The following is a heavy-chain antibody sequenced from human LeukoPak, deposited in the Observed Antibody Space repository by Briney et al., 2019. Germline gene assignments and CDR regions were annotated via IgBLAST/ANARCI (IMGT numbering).Heavy chain of an antibody. CDR1: GFTFDDYA. J-gene: IGHJ4*02. Sequence: GRSLRLSCAASGFTFDDYAMHWVRQAPGKGLEWVSGISWNSGSIGYADSVKGRFTISRDNAKNSLYLQMNSLRAEDTALYYCAKGSYYDILTPPDYWGQGTLVTVSS. D-gene: IGHD3-9*01. CDR3: AKGSYYDILTPPDY. V-gene: IGHV3-9*01. CDR2: ISWNSGSI.